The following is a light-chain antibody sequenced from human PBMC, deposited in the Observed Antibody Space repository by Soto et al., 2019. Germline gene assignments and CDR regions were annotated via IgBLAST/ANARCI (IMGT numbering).Light chain of an antibody. V-gene: IGLV2-11*01. CDR3: CSYAGSPRYV. J-gene: IGLJ1*01. CDR2: DVS. Sequence: QSALTQPRSVSGSPGQSVTISCTGTSSDVGGYNYVSWYQQHPGKAPNVMIYDVSERPSGVPDRFSGYKSGNTASLTISGLQAEDEADYYCCSYAGSPRYVLGTGTKLTVL. CDR1: SSDVGGYNY.